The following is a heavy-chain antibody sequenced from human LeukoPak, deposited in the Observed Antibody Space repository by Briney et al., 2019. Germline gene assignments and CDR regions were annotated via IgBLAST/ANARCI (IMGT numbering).Heavy chain of an antibody. D-gene: IGHD3-10*01. J-gene: IGHJ6*03. CDR3: ARLVRGVIKGYYYYMDV. CDR2: ISAYNGNT. Sequence: ASVKVSCKASGYTFTSYGISWVRQAPGQGLEWMGWISAYNGNTNYAQKLQGRVTMTTDTSTSTVYMELRSLRSDDTAVYYCARLVRGVIKGYYYYMDVWGKGTTVTISS. V-gene: IGHV1-18*01. CDR1: GYTFTSYG.